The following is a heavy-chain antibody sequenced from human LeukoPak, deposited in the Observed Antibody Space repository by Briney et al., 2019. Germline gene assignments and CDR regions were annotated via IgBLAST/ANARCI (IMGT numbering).Heavy chain of an antibody. CDR1: GFTFSDSA. D-gene: IGHD1-14*01. Sequence: PGGSLRLSCAASGFTFSDSAMHWVRQAAGKGLEWVGRIRSKANNDATAYVASVNGRFTISRDDSKNTAYLQMNSLRTEDTAVYYCLRFPGSYNKGGYWGQGTLVTVSS. J-gene: IGHJ4*02. V-gene: IGHV3-73*01. CDR3: LRFPGSYNKGGY. CDR2: IRSKANNDAT.